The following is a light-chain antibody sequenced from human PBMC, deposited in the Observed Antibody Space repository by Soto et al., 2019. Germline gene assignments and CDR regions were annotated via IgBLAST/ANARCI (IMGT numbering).Light chain of an antibody. CDR3: LQRSNWPYT. J-gene: IGKJ2*01. Sequence: DIVLTQSPATLSLSPGDRATLSCRASQSVTSSLAWYQQKPGQAPRLLIYDASNRAAGTPARFSGSGSGTDFTLTISSLEPEDVAVYYCLQRSNWPYTFGQGTKLEIK. CDR1: QSVTSS. CDR2: DAS. V-gene: IGKV3-11*01.